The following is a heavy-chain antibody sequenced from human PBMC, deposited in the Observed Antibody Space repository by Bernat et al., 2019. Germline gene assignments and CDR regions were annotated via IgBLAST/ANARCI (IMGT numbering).Heavy chain of an antibody. CDR2: IYWDDDK. Sequence: QITLKESGPTLVRPTQTLTLTCTFSGFSLISSGVGVGWIRQAPGKALEWVAVIYWDDDKRYNPSLQSRLTITKDTSKNLVVLTMTNMDPVDTATYYCAREGGSGYFHHWGQGTLVTVSS. V-gene: IGHV2-5*02. D-gene: IGHD3-10*01. CDR3: AREGGSGYFHH. J-gene: IGHJ1*01. CDR1: GFSLISSGVG.